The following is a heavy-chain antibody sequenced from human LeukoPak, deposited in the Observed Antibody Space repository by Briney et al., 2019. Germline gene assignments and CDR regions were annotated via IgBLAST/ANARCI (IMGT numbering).Heavy chain of an antibody. D-gene: IGHD1-26*01. J-gene: IGHJ4*02. Sequence: GSLRLSCAASGFTFSSYGMHWVRQAPGKGLEWVAFIRYDGSNKYYADSVKGRFTISRDNSKNTLYLQMNSLRAEDTAVYYCAKVRGALYFFDYWGQGALVTVSS. CDR3: AKVRGALYFFDY. CDR2: IRYDGSNK. CDR1: GFTFSSYG. V-gene: IGHV3-30*02.